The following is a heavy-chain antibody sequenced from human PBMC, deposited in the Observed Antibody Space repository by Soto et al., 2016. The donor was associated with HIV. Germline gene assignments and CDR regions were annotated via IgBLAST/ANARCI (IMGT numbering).Heavy chain of an antibody. J-gene: IGHJ4*02. CDR1: GFTFSSYN. D-gene: IGHD3-9*01. CDR2: ISSSSSTI. Sequence: EVQLVESGGGLVQPGESLRLSCAASGFTFSSYNMNWVRQAPGKGLEWVSYISSSSSTIYYADSVKGRFTISRDNAKNSLYLQMNSLRAEDTAVYYCARDLPRGYYDILTADVGSDYWGQGPWSPSPQ. V-gene: IGHV3-48*01. CDR3: ARDLPRGYYDILTADVGSDY.